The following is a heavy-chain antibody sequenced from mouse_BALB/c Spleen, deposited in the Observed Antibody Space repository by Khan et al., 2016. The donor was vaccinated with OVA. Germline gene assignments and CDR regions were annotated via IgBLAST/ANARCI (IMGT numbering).Heavy chain of an antibody. D-gene: IGHD1-3*01. Sequence: VQLQESGAELVRPGVSVGISCKGSGYTFTDFAMHWVKQSHAKSLKWLGVISTYYGDVDYNHKFRDKATMTVDKSSSTAYMELAGLTSEDSAIYYCVRGSGKSRFAYWGQGTLVTVSA. CDR2: ISTYYGDV. CDR1: GYTFTDFA. CDR3: VRGSGKSRFAY. J-gene: IGHJ3*01. V-gene: IGHV1S137*01.